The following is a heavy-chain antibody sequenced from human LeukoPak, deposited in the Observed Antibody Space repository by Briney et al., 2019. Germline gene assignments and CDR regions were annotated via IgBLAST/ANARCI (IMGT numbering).Heavy chain of an antibody. CDR3: ARVAVAGGETPNFDY. CDR1: GGSFSGYY. Sequence: SETLSLTCAVYGGSFSGYYWSWIRQPPGKGLEWIGYIYYSGSTSYNPSLKSRVTISVDTSKNQFSLKLSSVTAADTAVYYCARVAVAGGETPNFDYWGQGTLVTVSS. D-gene: IGHD6-19*01. CDR2: IYYSGST. J-gene: IGHJ4*02. V-gene: IGHV4-59*01.